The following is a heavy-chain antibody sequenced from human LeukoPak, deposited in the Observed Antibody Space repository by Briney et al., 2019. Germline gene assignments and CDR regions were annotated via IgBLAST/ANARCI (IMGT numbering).Heavy chain of an antibody. J-gene: IGHJ6*03. Sequence: TSETLSLTCTVSGGSISSSTYYWGWIRQPPGKGFEWIGNMHKSGVTSYNPSLKSRVTISIDTSTNQFSLMLSSVTAADTAVYYCARKDYYYYYMDVWGKGTTVTISS. V-gene: IGHV4-39*01. CDR3: ARKDYYYYYMDV. CDR1: GGSISSSTYY. CDR2: MHKSGVT.